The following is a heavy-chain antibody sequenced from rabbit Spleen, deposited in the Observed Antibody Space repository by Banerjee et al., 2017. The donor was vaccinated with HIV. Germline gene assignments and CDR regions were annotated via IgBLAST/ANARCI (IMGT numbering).Heavy chain of an antibody. J-gene: IGHJ4*01. D-gene: IGHD5-1*01. CDR3: ARAGVYVELDL. Sequence: QEQLVESGGGLVKPEGSLTLTCKASGVSFSDKDVMCWVRQAPGKGLEWIACINAVTGKAVYASWAKGRYTFSKTSSTTVTLQMTSLTAADTATYFCARAGVYVELDLWGPGTLVTVS. CDR2: INAVTGKA. V-gene: IGHV1S45*01. CDR1: GVSFSDKDV.